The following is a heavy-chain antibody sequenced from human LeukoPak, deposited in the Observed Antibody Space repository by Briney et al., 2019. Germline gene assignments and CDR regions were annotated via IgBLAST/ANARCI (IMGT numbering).Heavy chain of an antibody. V-gene: IGHV5-51*01. J-gene: IGHJ6*02. CDR3: ARHSSGPLGGGYYYYGMDV. CDR2: IYPGDSDT. CDR1: GYSFTSYW. Sequence: GESLKISCKGSGYSFTSYWIGWVRQMPGKGLEWMGIIYPGDSDTGYSPSFQGQVTISADKSISTAYLQWSSLKASDTAMYYCARHSSGPLGGGYYYYGMDVWGQGTTVTVSS. D-gene: IGHD6-19*01.